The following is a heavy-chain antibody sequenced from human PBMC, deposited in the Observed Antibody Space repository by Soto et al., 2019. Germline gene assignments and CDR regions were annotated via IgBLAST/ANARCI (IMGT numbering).Heavy chain of an antibody. V-gene: IGHV3-9*01. CDR2: ISWNSGSI. J-gene: IGHJ4*02. D-gene: IGHD6-19*01. CDR3: AKGSLSSGGSSGWFDY. CDR1: RFTFDDYA. Sequence: GGSLRLSCAASRFTFDDYAMHWVRQAPGKGLEWVSGISWNSGSIGYADSVKGRFTISRDNAKNSLYLQMNSLRAEDTALYYCAKGSLSSGGSSGWFDYWGQGTLVTVSS.